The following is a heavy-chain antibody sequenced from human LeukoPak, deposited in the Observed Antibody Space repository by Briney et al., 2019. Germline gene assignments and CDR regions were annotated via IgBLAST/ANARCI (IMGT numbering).Heavy chain of an antibody. CDR2: IYHSGST. CDR1: GGSISSSNW. J-gene: IGHJ6*03. V-gene: IGHV4-4*02. D-gene: IGHD6-13*01. Sequence: SGTLSLTCAVSGGSISSSNWWSWVRQPPGKGLEWIGEIYHSGSTNYNPSLKSRVTISVDKSKNQFSLKLSSVTAADTAVYYCARDNIAAAGTYYYYYYMDVWGKGTTVTISS. CDR3: ARDNIAAAGTYYYYYYMDV.